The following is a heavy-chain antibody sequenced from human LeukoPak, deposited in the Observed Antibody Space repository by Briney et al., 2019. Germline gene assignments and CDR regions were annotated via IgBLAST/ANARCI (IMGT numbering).Heavy chain of an antibody. J-gene: IGHJ4*02. Sequence: GASVKVSCKVSGYTLTELSMHWVRQAPEKGLEWMGWMNPNSGNTGYAQKFQGRVTMTRNTSISTAYMELSSLRSEDTAVYYCAREIGDWGQGTLVTVSS. CDR2: MNPNSGNT. CDR1: GYTLTELS. CDR3: AREIGD. D-gene: IGHD3-16*01. V-gene: IGHV1-8*01.